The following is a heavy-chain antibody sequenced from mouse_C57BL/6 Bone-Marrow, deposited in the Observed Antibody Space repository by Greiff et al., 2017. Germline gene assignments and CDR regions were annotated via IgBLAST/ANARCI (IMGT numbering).Heavy chain of an antibody. Sequence: EVKLVESGGGLVKPGGSLKLSCAASGFTFSSYAMSWVRQTPEKRLEWVATISDGGSYTYYPDNVKGRFTISRDNAKNNLYLQMSHLKSEDTAMYYCARDGGYYAPDYWGQGTTLTVSS. CDR2: ISDGGSYT. V-gene: IGHV5-4*01. CDR3: ARDGGYYAPDY. J-gene: IGHJ2*01. CDR1: GFTFSSYA. D-gene: IGHD2-3*01.